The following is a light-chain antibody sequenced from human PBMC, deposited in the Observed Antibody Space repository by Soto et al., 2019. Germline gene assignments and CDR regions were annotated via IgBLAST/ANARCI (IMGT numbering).Light chain of an antibody. J-gene: IGKJ2*01. CDR3: MQATQFPHT. V-gene: IGKV2-24*01. CDR2: KTS. CDR1: QSLLDSDGDTY. Sequence: DIVMTQTPLSSPVTLGQPASISCRSSQSLLDSDGDTYLSWLQQRPGQPPRLLIYKTSSRFSGVPDRFSGSGAVTDFTLKISRVEVEDVGVYYCMQATQFPHTFGQGTKREI.